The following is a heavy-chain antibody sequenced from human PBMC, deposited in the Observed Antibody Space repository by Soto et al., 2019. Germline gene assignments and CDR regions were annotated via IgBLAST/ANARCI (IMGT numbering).Heavy chain of an antibody. CDR2: MSSSSSYI. D-gene: IGHD3-22*01. CDR1: GFTFSSYS. Sequence: EVQLVESGGGLVKPGGSLRLSCAASGFTFSSYSMNWVRQAPGKGLEWVSSMSSSSSYIYYADSVKGRFTISRDNAKNSLYLQMNSLRAEDTAVYYCARPEYYYDSRGYYGYWGQGTLVTVSS. J-gene: IGHJ4*02. V-gene: IGHV3-21*01. CDR3: ARPEYYYDSRGYYGY.